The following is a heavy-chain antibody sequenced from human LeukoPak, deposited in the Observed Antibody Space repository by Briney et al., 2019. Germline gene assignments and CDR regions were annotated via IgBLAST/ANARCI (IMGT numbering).Heavy chain of an antibody. CDR1: GFTFSSYE. CDR2: ISSSGSTI. Sequence: PGGSLRLSCAASGFTFSSYEMNWVRQAPGKGLEWVSYISSSGSTIYYADSVKGRFTISRDNAKNSLYLQMSSLRAEDTAVYYCARDLRGSGWYSVDHPHYYYYYMDVWGKGTTVTVSS. CDR3: ARDLRGSGWYSVDHPHYYYYYMDV. V-gene: IGHV3-48*03. J-gene: IGHJ6*03. D-gene: IGHD6-19*01.